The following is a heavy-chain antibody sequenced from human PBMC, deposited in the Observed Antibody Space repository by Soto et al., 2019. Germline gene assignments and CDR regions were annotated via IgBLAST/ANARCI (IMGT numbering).Heavy chain of an antibody. J-gene: IGHJ4*02. D-gene: IGHD2-15*01. CDR2: ISSSSSYI. CDR1: GFTFSSYS. Sequence: EVQLVESGGGLVKPGGSLRLSCAASGFTFSSYSMNWVRQAPGKGLEWVSSISSSSSYIYYADSVQGRLTISRDNAKNSLYLQMNSLRAEDTAVYYCARVRVACSGGTCYSAPFDYGGQGTLVTVSS. CDR3: ARVRVACSGGTCYSAPFDY. V-gene: IGHV3-21*01.